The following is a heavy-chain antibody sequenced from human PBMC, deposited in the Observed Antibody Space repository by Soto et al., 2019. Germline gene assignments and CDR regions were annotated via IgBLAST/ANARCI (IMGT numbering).Heavy chain of an antibody. CDR1: GFTFDTYG. V-gene: IGHV3-30-3*01. Sequence: GGSLRLSCVASGFTFDTYGIHWVRQAPGKGLQWVALISYEGSNTYYADSVRGRFTISRDNSKNALYLQMNTLRPEDTGVYYCARVTPGNNLYYFSGLDFWGQGTSVTVS. J-gene: IGHJ6*02. D-gene: IGHD1-1*01. CDR2: ISYEGSNT. CDR3: ARVTPGNNLYYFSGLDF.